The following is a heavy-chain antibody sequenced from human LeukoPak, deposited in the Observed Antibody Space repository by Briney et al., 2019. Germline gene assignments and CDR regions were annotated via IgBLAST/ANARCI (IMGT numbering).Heavy chain of an antibody. V-gene: IGHV3-43*02. CDR3: AKGIRGYDY. CDR1: GFTFDDYA. D-gene: IGHD3-10*01. CDR2: ISADGESI. Sequence: GGSLRLSCAASGFTFDDYAMHWVRQAPGKGLEWVSLISADGESIYYADSVKGRFTISRDNRKNPLYLQMNSLTTEDAALYYCAKGIRGYDYWGQGTLVTVSS. J-gene: IGHJ4*02.